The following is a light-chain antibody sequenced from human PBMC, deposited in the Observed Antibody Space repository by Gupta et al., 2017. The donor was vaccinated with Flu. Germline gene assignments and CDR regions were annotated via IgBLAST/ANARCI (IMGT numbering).Light chain of an antibody. CDR2: TAS. CDR1: QRINPW. Sequence: ASTLSASVGDVVTITCRASQRINPWLAWYEQKPGKDPKLMISTASRVERGVPRRFSGSGSGTEFTLTIRVLHPDDFANYYSQEYDSYPRTFGQGIKVEIK. J-gene: IGKJ1*01. CDR3: QEYDSYPRT. V-gene: IGKV1-5*03.